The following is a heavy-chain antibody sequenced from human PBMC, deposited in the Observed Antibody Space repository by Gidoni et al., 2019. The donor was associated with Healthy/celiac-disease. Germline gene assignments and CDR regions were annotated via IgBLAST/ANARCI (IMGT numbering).Heavy chain of an antibody. CDR1: GFTFSSYA. Sequence: EVQLLESGGGLVQPGGSLRLSCAASGFTFSSYAMSWVRQAPGQGLEWVSAISGSGGSTYYADSVKGRFTISRDNSKNTLYLQMNSLRAEDTAVYYCAKGLTAAGPPVPSYFDYWGQGTLVTVSS. J-gene: IGHJ4*02. D-gene: IGHD6-13*01. CDR3: AKGLTAAGPPVPSYFDY. CDR2: ISGSGGST. V-gene: IGHV3-23*01.